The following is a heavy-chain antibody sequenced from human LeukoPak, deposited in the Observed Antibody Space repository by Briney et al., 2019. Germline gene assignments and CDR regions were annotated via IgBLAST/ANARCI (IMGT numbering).Heavy chain of an antibody. CDR3: ARGRGSSSKGLGGY. D-gene: IGHD6-6*01. J-gene: IGHJ4*02. CDR2: INHSGST. Sequence: SETLSLTCAVYGGSFSGYYWSWIRQPPGKGLEWIGEINHSGSTNYNPPLKSRVTISVDTSKNQFSLKLSSVTAADTAVYYCARGRGSSSKGLGGYWGQGTLVTVSS. V-gene: IGHV4-34*01. CDR1: GGSFSGYY.